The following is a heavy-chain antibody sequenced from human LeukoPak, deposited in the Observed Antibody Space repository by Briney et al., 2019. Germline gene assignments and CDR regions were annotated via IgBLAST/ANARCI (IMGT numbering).Heavy chain of an antibody. Sequence: GGSLRLSCAASGFTFSSYAMHWVRQAPGKGLEWVAVISYDGSNKYYADSVKGRFTISRDNSKNTLYLQMNSLRAEDTAVYYCAKDSHSGSYFDYWGQGTLVTVSS. CDR1: GFTFSSYA. CDR2: ISYDGSNK. J-gene: IGHJ4*02. V-gene: IGHV3-30*04. CDR3: AKDSHSGSYFDY. D-gene: IGHD1-26*01.